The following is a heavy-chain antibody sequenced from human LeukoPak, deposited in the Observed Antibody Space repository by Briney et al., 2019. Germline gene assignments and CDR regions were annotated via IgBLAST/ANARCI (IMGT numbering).Heavy chain of an antibody. J-gene: IGHJ3*02. CDR2: MNPNSGHT. D-gene: IGHD3-22*01. CDR1: GYTFTNYD. Sequence: ASVKVSCKASGYTFTNYDINWVRQATGQGLEWMGWMNPNSGHTGYAQKFRGRVTMTRNTSITTAYMELSSLRSEDTAVYYCAKDPLPMIVVVEYAFDIWGQGTMVTVSS. V-gene: IGHV1-8*01. CDR3: AKDPLPMIVVVEYAFDI.